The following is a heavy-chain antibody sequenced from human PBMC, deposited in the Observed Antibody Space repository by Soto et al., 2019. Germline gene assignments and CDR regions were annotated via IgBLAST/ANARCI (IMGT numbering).Heavy chain of an antibody. CDR1: GYTFTSYG. CDR2: ISAYNGNT. V-gene: IGHV1-18*01. CDR3: ARLQYDSSGYYYYFYYMDV. J-gene: IGHJ6*03. D-gene: IGHD3-22*01. Sequence: ASVKVSCKASGYTFTSYGISWVRQAPGQGLEWMGWISAYNGNTNYAQKLQGRVTMTTDTSTSTAYMELRSLRSDDTAVYYCARLQYDSSGYYYYFYYMDVWGKGTTVTVSS.